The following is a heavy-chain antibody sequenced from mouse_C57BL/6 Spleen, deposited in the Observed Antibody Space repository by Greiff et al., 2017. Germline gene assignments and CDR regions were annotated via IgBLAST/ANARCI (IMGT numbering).Heavy chain of an antibody. J-gene: IGHJ4*01. Sequence: EVKLVESGGGLVKPGGSLKLSCAASGFTFSDYGMHWVRQAPEKGLEWVAYISSGSSTIYYADTVKGRFTISRDNAKNTLFLQMTSLRSEDTAMYYCARDGYSDYYAMDYWGQGTSVTVSS. CDR2: ISSGSSTI. V-gene: IGHV5-17*01. CDR3: ARDGYSDYYAMDY. CDR1: GFTFSDYG. D-gene: IGHD2-3*01.